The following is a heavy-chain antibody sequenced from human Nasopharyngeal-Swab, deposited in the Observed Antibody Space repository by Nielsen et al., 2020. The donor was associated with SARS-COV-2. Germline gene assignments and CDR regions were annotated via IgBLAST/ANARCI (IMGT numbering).Heavy chain of an antibody. CDR2: ISWNSGSI. CDR3: AKQPAADYGMDV. D-gene: IGHD2-2*01. V-gene: IGHV3-9*01. Sequence: SLKISCAASGFTLDDYAMHWGRQAPGKGLEWVSGISWNSGSIGYADSVKGRFTISRDNAKNSLYLQMNSLRAEDTALYYCAKQPAADYGMDVWGQGTTVTVSS. J-gene: IGHJ6*02. CDR1: GFTLDDYA.